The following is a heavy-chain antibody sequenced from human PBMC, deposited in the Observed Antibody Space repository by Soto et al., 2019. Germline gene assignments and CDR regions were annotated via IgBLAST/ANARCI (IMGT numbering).Heavy chain of an antibody. Sequence: SETLSLTCTVSGGSISSGTYYWSWIRQHPGKGLEWIGYIYYSGSTYYNPSLKSRVTISVDTSNNQFSLRLSFVTAADTAVYYCARAALVPEGLYYYYHGIDVWGPGTTVTVSS. CDR2: IYYSGST. D-gene: IGHD2-2*01. CDR1: GGSISSGTYY. J-gene: IGHJ6*02. CDR3: ARAALVPEGLYYYYHGIDV. V-gene: IGHV4-31*03.